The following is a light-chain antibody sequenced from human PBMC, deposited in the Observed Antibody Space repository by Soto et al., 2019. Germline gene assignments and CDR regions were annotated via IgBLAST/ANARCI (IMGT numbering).Light chain of an antibody. CDR2: DAS. CDR3: QQRSNWPPT. V-gene: IGKV3-11*01. CDR1: QSVSSY. J-gene: IGKJ1*01. Sequence: PGERATLSCRASQSVSSYLAWYQQKPGQAPRLLIYDASNRATGIPARFSGSGSGTDFTLTISSLEPEDFAVYYCQQRSNWPPTFGQGTKVDIK.